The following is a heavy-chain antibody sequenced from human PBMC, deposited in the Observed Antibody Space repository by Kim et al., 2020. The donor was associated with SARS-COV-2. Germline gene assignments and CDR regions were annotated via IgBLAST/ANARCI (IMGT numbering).Heavy chain of an antibody. J-gene: IGHJ4*02. CDR3: AIVDYYDSSGLDY. CDR1: GFTFSSYG. D-gene: IGHD3-22*01. Sequence: GGSLRLSCAASGFTFSSYGMHWVRQAPGKGLEWVAVISYDGSYKYYADSVKGRFTISRDNSKNTLYLQMNSLRVEDTAVYYCAIVDYYDSSGLDYWGQGTLVTVSS. CDR2: ISYDGSYK. V-gene: IGHV3-30*03.